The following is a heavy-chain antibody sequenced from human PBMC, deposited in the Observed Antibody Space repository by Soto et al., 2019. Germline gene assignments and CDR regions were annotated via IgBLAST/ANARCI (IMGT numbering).Heavy chain of an antibody. CDR1: GFTFSNYG. D-gene: IGHD3-16*01. V-gene: IGHV3-30-3*01. Sequence: GWSLRLSCTASGFTFSNYGMHWVRQAPGKGLKWVAVISYDGSNKYYADSVKVRFTISRDNSKNTLYLQMNSLRAEDTAVYYCARGRDYLGGDFDYWGQGTLVTVSS. J-gene: IGHJ4*02. CDR3: ARGRDYLGGDFDY. CDR2: ISYDGSNK.